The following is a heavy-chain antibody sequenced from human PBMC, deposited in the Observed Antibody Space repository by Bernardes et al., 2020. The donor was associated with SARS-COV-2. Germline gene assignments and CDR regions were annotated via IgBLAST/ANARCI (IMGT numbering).Heavy chain of an antibody. J-gene: IGHJ4*02. CDR3: ATPRGYSYGPLDY. Sequence: GGSLRLSCAASGFTFSSYSMNWVRQAPGKGLEWVSYISSSSTIYYADSVKGRFTISRDNAKNSLYLQMNSLRAEDTAVYYCATPRGYSYGPLDYWGQGTLVTVSS. D-gene: IGHD5-18*01. V-gene: IGHV3-48*01. CDR1: GFTFSSYS. CDR2: ISSSSTI.